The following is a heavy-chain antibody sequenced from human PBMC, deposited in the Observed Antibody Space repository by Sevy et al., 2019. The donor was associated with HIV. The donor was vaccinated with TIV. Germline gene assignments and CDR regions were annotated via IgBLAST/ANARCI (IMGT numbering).Heavy chain of an antibody. CDR1: GFTFSTYA. J-gene: IGHJ4*02. Sequence: GGSLRLSCAASGFTFSTYAINWVRQAPGKGLEWVSVISGSGGSIEYADSVKGRFTISRDNSKNTVYLQMNSLRAEDTAVYYCAKDRFYDGYNTGHLFGHWGQGLLVTVSS. D-gene: IGHD1-1*01. V-gene: IGHV3-23*01. CDR2: ISGSGGSI. CDR3: AKDRFYDGYNTGHLFGH.